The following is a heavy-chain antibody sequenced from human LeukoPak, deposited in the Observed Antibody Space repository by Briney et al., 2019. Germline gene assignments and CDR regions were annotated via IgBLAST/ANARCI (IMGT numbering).Heavy chain of an antibody. CDR3: ARDSLGIYCSSTSCSDWFDP. V-gene: IGHV3-33*08. Sequence: GGSLRLSCAASGFTFSIYWMSWVRQAPGKGLEWVAVIWYDGSNKYYADSVKGRFTISRDNSKNTLYLQMNSLRAEDTAVYYCARDSLGIYCSSTSCSDWFDPWGQGTLVTVSS. J-gene: IGHJ5*02. CDR1: GFTFSIYW. D-gene: IGHD2-2*01. CDR2: IWYDGSNK.